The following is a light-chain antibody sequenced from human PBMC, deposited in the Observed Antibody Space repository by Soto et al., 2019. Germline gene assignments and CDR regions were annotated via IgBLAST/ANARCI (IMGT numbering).Light chain of an antibody. V-gene: IGKV3-20*01. J-gene: IGKJ1*01. CDR2: GAS. Sequence: EIVLTQSPGTLSLSPGERASLSCRASQSITNNYLAWYQQRPGQAPRLLIYGASSRATGIPHRFSGSGSGTDFTLTISSLEAEDFAVYYCQRYGSSNTFGQGTKVEIK. CDR3: QRYGSSNT. CDR1: QSITNNY.